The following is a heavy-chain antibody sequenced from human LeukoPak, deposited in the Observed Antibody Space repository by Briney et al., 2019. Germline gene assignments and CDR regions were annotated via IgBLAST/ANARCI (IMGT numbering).Heavy chain of an antibody. CDR3: AREILAPGKTHDY. V-gene: IGHV3-74*01. J-gene: IGHJ4*02. Sequence: PGGSLRLSCAASGFTFSSYWMHWVRQAPGKGLVWVSRIDHDGINTYYAASVKGRFTISRDNAKNTLFLQINSLRAEDTAVYYCAREILAPGKTHDYWGQGTLVTVSS. CDR1: GFTFSSYW. CDR2: IDHDGINT.